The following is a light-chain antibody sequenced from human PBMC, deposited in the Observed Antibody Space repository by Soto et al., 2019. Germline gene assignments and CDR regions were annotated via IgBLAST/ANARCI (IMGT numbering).Light chain of an antibody. J-gene: IGKJ4*01. CDR1: QDIGNF. CDR3: QQYDNLPLT. CDR2: DAS. V-gene: IGKV1-33*01. Sequence: LSASVVDRVTITCQASQDIGNFLSWYQQKPGKVPKLLIFDASNLETGVPSRFSGSGSGTDFTFTISSLQPEDIATYYCQQYDNLPLTFGGGTKVDIK.